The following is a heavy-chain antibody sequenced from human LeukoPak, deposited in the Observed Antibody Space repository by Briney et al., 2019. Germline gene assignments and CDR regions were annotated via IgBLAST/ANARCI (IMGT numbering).Heavy chain of an antibody. J-gene: IGHJ4*02. CDR1: GFTFSSYW. CDR3: ALLEYSSSAWFY. V-gene: IGHV3-74*01. D-gene: IGHD6-6*01. CDR2: INSDGSST. Sequence: GGSLRLSCAASGFTFSSYWMHWVRQAPGKGLVWVSRINSDGSSTSYADSVKGRFTISRDNAKNTLYLQMSNLRAEDTAVYYCALLEYSSSAWFYWGQGTLVTVSS.